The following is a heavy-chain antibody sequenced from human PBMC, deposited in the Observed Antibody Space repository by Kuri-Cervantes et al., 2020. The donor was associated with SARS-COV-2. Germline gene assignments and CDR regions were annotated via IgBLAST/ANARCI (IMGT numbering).Heavy chain of an antibody. J-gene: IGHJ4*02. CDR1: GGTFSSYA. Sequence: SVKVSCRASGGTFSSYAISWVRQAPGQGLEWMGGIIPILGTANYAQKFQGRVTITTDESTSTAYMELSSLRSEDTAVYYCARAITRWVVPAAMVDYWGQGTLVTVSS. D-gene: IGHD2-2*01. CDR3: ARAITRWVVPAAMVDY. V-gene: IGHV1-69*05. CDR2: IIPILGTA.